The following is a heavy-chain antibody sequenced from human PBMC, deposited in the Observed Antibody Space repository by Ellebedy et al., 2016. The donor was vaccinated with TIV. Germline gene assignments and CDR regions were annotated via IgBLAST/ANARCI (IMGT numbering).Heavy chain of an antibody. CDR2: ISYNGNSH. CDR3: AKDLRPLWGGAMDP. CDR1: GFTFSGYG. Sequence: PGGSLRLSCAASGFTFSGYGMHWVRQTPGKGLEWLAVISYNGNSHFYADSVNGRITISRDNSKNTLYLQMNSLRAEDTAVYYCAKDLRPLWGGAMDPWGRGALVTVSS. J-gene: IGHJ5*02. V-gene: IGHV3-30*18. D-gene: IGHD3-16*01.